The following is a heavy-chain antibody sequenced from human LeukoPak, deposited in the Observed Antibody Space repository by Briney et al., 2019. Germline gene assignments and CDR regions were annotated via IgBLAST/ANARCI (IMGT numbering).Heavy chain of an antibody. CDR3: ARDLGTGSGGIWFDP. V-gene: IGHV3-11*01. D-gene: IGHD3-10*01. CDR1: GFTFSDYY. CDR2: ISSSGSTI. J-gene: IGHJ5*02. Sequence: GGSLRLSRAASGFTFSDYYMSWIRQAPGKGLEWVSYISSSGSTIYYADSVKGRFTISRDNSKNTLYLQMNSLRAEDTAVYYCARDLGTGSGGIWFDPWGQGTLVTVSS.